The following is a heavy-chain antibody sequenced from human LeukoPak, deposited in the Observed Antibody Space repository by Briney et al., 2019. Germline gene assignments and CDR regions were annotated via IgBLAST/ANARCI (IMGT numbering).Heavy chain of an antibody. CDR2: ISAYNGGT. J-gene: IGHJ3*02. CDR1: GYTYTSYG. CDR3: ARGGPAPHRITLIVVASSTDAFDI. D-gene: IGHD3-22*01. Sequence: ASVKVSCKASGYTYTSYGISRVRQAPGQGLEWMGWISAYNGGTNYAQKLQGRVTMTTDTSTSTAYMELRSLRSDDTAVYYCARGGPAPHRITLIVVASSTDAFDIWGQGTMVTVSS. V-gene: IGHV1-18*01.